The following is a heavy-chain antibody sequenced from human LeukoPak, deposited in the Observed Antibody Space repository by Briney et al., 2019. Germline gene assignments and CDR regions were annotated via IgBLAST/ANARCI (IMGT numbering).Heavy chain of an antibody. CDR3: ARWVRAVFDY. V-gene: IGHV4-59*08. CDR2: IYYSGST. CDR1: GGSISSFY. D-gene: IGHD6-19*01. Sequence: SETLSLTCSVSGGSISSFYWTWIGQPPGKGLEWIGYIYYSGSTKYNPSLKSRVTMSVDTSKNHFSLKLSSVTAADTAVYYCARWVRAVFDYWGQGTLVTVSS. J-gene: IGHJ4*02.